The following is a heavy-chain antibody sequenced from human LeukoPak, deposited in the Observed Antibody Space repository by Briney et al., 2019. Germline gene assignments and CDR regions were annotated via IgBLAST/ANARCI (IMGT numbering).Heavy chain of an antibody. Sequence: PSETLSLTCTVSGASITSSYWSWIRQPPGKGLEWIGYIYYSGSTNYNPSLKSRVTISVDTSKNQFSLKLSSVTAADTAVYYCARQEYYYDSSGYYSYYFDYWGQGTLVTVSS. CDR2: IYYSGST. J-gene: IGHJ4*02. D-gene: IGHD3-22*01. CDR3: ARQEYYYDSSGYYSYYFDY. CDR1: GASITSSY. V-gene: IGHV4-59*08.